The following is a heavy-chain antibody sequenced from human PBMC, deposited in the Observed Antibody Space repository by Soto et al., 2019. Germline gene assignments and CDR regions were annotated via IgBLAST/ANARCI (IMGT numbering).Heavy chain of an antibody. D-gene: IGHD6-13*01. CDR1: GGSFSGYY. CDR2: INHSGST. Sequence: QVQLQQWGAGLLKPSETLSLTCAVYGGSFSGYYWSWIRQPPGKGLEWIGEINHSGSTNYNPSLKSRVTISVDTSKNQFSLKLSSVTAADTAVYYCARGKYSSRHFDYWGQGTLVTVSS. CDR3: ARGKYSSRHFDY. J-gene: IGHJ4*02. V-gene: IGHV4-34*01.